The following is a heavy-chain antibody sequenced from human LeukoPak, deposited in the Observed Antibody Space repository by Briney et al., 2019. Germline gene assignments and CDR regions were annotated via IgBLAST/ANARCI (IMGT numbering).Heavy chain of an antibody. Sequence: ASVKVSCKASGYTFTSYGISWVRQAPGQGLQWMGWISAYNGNTNYAQKLQGRVTMTTDTSTSTAYMELRSLRSDDTAVYYCARVPRSYFLEWLSQEDYWGQGTLVTVSS. CDR2: ISAYNGNT. CDR3: ARVPRSYFLEWLSQEDY. V-gene: IGHV1-18*01. J-gene: IGHJ4*02. D-gene: IGHD3-3*01. CDR1: GYTFTSYG.